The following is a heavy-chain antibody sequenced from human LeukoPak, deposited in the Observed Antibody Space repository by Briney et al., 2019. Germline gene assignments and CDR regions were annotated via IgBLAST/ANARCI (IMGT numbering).Heavy chain of an antibody. CDR3: ASSGYDDY. CDR1: GFTFSSYG. J-gene: IGHJ4*02. D-gene: IGHD3-3*01. Sequence: GGSLRLPCAASGFTFSSYGMHWVRQAPGKGLEWVAMISYDGSKKYYADSVKGRLTISRDNSKNTLYLQMNSLRAEDTAVYYCASSGYDDYWGQGTLVTVSS. V-gene: IGHV3-30*12. CDR2: ISYDGSKK.